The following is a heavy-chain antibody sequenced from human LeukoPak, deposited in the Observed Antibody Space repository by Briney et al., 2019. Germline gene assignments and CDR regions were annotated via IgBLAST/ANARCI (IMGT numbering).Heavy chain of an antibody. Sequence: GGSLRLSCAASGFTFSGYSMNWVRQAPGKGLEWVSSISSSSSYIYYADSVKGRFTISRDNAKNSLYLQMNSLRAEDTAVYYCASGPILAAVGPLGAFDIWGQGTMVTVSS. CDR2: ISSSSSYI. V-gene: IGHV3-21*01. D-gene: IGHD6-13*01. CDR3: ASGPILAAVGPLGAFDI. J-gene: IGHJ3*02. CDR1: GFTFSGYS.